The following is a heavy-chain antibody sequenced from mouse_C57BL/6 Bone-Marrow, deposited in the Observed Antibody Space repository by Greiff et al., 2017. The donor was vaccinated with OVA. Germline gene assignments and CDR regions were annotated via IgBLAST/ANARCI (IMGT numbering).Heavy chain of an antibody. CDR1: GYTFTDYN. J-gene: IGHJ3*01. CDR2: INPNNGGT. CDR3: ARSYYYGSSYSWFAY. V-gene: IGHV1-22*01. Sequence: VQLKQSGPELVKPGASVKMSCKASGYTFTDYNMHWVKQSHGKSLEWIGYINPNNGGTSYNQKFKGKATLTVNKSSSTAYMELRSLTSEDSAVYYCARSYYYGSSYSWFAYWGQGTLVTVSA. D-gene: IGHD1-1*01.